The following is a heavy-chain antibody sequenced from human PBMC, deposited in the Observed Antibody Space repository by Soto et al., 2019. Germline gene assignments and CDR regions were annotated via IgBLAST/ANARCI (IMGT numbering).Heavy chain of an antibody. J-gene: IGHJ4*02. CDR3: ARSFGGAFPPQFDS. CDR1: GGTFSSYA. Sequence: QVQLVQSGAEVKKPGSSVKVSCTASGGTFSSYAISWVRQAPGQGLEWMGGIIPILGTANYAQKFQGRVTITVDESTSTAYMELSSLRSEDTGVYYCARSFGGAFPPQFDSWGQGTLVTVSS. D-gene: IGHD3-16*01. CDR2: IIPILGTA. V-gene: IGHV1-69*01.